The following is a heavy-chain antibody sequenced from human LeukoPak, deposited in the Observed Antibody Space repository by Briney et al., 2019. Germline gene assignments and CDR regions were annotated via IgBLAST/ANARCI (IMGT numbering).Heavy chain of an antibody. D-gene: IGHD3-22*01. J-gene: IGHJ4*02. V-gene: IGHV3-30-3*01. CDR3: ARDHYYDSSGYYSFYFDY. Sequence: RGSLRLSCAASGFTFSSYAMHWVRQAPGKGLERVAVISYDGSNKYYADSVKGRFTISRDNSKNTLYLQMNSLRAEDTAVYYCARDHYYDSSGYYSFYFDYWGQGTLVTVSS. CDR2: ISYDGSNK. CDR1: GFTFSSYA.